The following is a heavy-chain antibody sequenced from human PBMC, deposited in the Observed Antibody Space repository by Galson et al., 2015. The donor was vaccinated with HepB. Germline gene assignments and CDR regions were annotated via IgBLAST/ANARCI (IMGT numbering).Heavy chain of an antibody. CDR2: ISGSGGST. D-gene: IGHD3-10*01. J-gene: IGHJ4*02. CDR1: GFTFSTYA. V-gene: IGHV3-23*01. CDR3: AKDHYYYGSGSYDY. Sequence: SLRLSCAASGFTFSTYAMSWVRQAPGKGLEWVSAISGSGGSTYYADSVKGRFTISRDNSKNTLYLQMNNLRAEDTAVYYCAKDHYYYGSGSYDYWGQGTLVTVSS.